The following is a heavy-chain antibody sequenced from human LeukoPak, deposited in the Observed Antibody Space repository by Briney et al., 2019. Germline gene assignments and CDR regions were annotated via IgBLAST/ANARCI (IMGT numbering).Heavy chain of an antibody. D-gene: IGHD3-22*01. CDR1: GYTFTSYG. CDR2: IFPIFGTA. J-gene: IGHJ4*02. CDR3: ARAPYYYDSSGLYYFDY. Sequence: GASVKVSCKASGYTFTSYGISWVRQAPGQGLEWMGGIFPIFGTANYAQKFQGRVTITADESTSTAYMELSSLRSEDTAVYYCARAPYYYDSSGLYYFDYWGQGTLVTVSS. V-gene: IGHV1-69*13.